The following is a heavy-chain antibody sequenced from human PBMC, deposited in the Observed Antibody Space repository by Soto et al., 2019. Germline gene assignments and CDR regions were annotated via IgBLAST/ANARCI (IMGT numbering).Heavy chain of an antibody. CDR3: ARDRIGKFWSGYKGFAY. J-gene: IGHJ4*02. Sequence: QVQLVQSGAEVKKPGSSVKVSCKASGGTFSSYAISWVRQAPGQGLEWMGGIIPIFGTANYAQKFQGRVTITADESTSTAYRELSSMSSEDTAVYYCARDRIGKFWSGYKGFAYWGQGTLVTVSS. CDR2: IIPIFGTA. CDR1: GGTFSSYA. V-gene: IGHV1-69*01. D-gene: IGHD3-3*01.